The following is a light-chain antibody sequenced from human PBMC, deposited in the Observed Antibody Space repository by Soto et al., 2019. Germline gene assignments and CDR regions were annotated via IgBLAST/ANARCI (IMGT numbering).Light chain of an antibody. V-gene: IGKV1-39*01. J-gene: IGKJ5*01. CDR3: EQSYSPSIT. CDR1: QSINTF. CDR2: GAS. Sequence: DIPMTQSPSSLSASVGDRVTITCRASQSINTFLSWYHQKPGRAPKLLIYGASTLQSGVPSRFSGFGSGTDFNLTISSLPPEDFGTYYCEQSYSPSITFGQGTRLDLK.